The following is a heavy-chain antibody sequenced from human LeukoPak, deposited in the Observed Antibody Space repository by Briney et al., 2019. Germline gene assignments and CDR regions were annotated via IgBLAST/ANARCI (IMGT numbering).Heavy chain of an antibody. J-gene: IGHJ3*02. Sequence: GGSLRLSCAASGFTFSSYGMHWVRQAPGKGLEWVAVIWYDGSNKYYADSVKGRFTISRDNSKNTLYLQMNSLRAEDTAVYYCAKGGYCTNGLCYTADAFDIWGQGTMVTVSS. CDR1: GFTFSSYG. CDR3: AKGGYCTNGLCYTADAFDI. CDR2: IWYDGSNK. D-gene: IGHD2-8*01. V-gene: IGHV3-33*06.